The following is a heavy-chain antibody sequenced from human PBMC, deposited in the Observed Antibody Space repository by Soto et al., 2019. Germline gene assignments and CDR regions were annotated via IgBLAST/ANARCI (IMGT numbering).Heavy chain of an antibody. CDR3: RAAAY. CDR2: IKSKTTGGTT. J-gene: IGHJ4*02. CDR1: GFTFSNAW. D-gene: IGHD2-2*01. V-gene: IGHV3-15*07. Sequence: EVQLVESGGGLVRPGGSLRLSCAGSGFTFSNAWMNWVRQAPGKGLEWVGRIKSKTTGGTTDYAAPVKGRFSISRDDSKTTVYLQMNSLKTEDTAVYYCRAAAYWGQGTLVIVSS.